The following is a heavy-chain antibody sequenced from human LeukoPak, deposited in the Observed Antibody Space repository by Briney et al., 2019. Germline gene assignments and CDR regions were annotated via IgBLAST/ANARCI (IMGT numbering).Heavy chain of an antibody. Sequence: SETLSLTCTVSGGSISSPIYYWGWIRQPPGKGLEWIGSIYYSGSTYDNPSLKSRVTISVDTSKNQFSLKLSSVTAADTAVYYCARGYFSSWYINWFDPWGQGTLVTVSS. CDR3: ARGYFSSWYINWFDP. CDR1: GGSISSPIYY. CDR2: IYYSGST. V-gene: IGHV4-39*07. D-gene: IGHD6-13*01. J-gene: IGHJ5*02.